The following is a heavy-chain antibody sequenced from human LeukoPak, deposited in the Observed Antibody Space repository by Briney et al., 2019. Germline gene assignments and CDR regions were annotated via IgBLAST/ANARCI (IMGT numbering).Heavy chain of an antibody. CDR2: INSDGSST. J-gene: IGHJ4*02. V-gene: IGHV3-74*01. Sequence: GGSLRLSCAASGFSFSTYWMHWVRHAPGKGLVWVSRINSDGSSTSYADSVKGRFTISRDNAKNTLYLQMNSLRAEDTAVYYCARGYCSSTSCYSADWGQGTLVTVSS. CDR1: GFSFSTYW. D-gene: IGHD2-2*01. CDR3: ARGYCSSTSCYSAD.